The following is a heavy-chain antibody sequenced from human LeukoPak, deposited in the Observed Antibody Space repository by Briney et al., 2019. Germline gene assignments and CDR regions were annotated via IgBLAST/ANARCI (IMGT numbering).Heavy chain of an antibody. J-gene: IGHJ4*02. Sequence: GGSLRLSCEASGISVNTSYLSWVRQAPGRGLEWVSVIYNSGKTFYADSVKGRFTISRDNSKNTLYLRMNNLRAEDTAIYYCARGNLIGHTSSWYLFDYWSQGSRVTVSS. V-gene: IGHV3-53*01. CDR3: ARGNLIGHTSSWYLFDY. CDR2: IYNSGKT. D-gene: IGHD6-13*01. CDR1: GISVNTSY.